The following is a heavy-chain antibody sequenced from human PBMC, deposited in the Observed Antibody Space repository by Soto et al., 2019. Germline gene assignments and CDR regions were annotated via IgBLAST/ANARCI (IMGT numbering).Heavy chain of an antibody. CDR3: ARYSNNWYQTEGMDV. J-gene: IGHJ6*02. CDR2: IDASGNT. D-gene: IGHD6-13*01. V-gene: IGHV4-4*07. CDR1: VDSITTYY. Sequence: SETLSLTCTVSVDSITTYYWSWIRQPAGKGLEWIGRIDASGNTNYNPSLNSRVTMSIDTSKKQFSLKLTSVTAADTAIYYCARYSNNWYQTEGMDVWGQWTTVTVS.